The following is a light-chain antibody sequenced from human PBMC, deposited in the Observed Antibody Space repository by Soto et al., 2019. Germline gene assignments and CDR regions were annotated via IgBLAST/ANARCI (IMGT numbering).Light chain of an antibody. Sequence: QLVLTQPPSASGTPGQRVTISCSGSSSNIGSNYVYWYQQLPGTAPRLLIYRNNQRTSGVPDRFSGSKSGTSASLAISGLRSEDEADDYCAAWDDSLSGRVFGGATKLTVL. CDR3: AAWDDSLSGRV. J-gene: IGLJ3*02. V-gene: IGLV1-47*01. CDR1: SSNIGSNY. CDR2: RNN.